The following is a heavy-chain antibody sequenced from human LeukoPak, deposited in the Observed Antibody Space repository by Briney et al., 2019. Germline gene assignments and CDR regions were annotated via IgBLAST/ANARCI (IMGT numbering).Heavy chain of an antibody. CDR3: AREVLWFGDVFPS. CDR2: ISSSSSTI. Sequence: GVSLRLSCAASGFTFSSYSMNWVRQAPGKGLEWVSYISSSSSTIYYADSVKGRFTISRDNAKNSLYLQMNSLRAEDRAVYYCAREVLWFGDVFPSWGQGTLVTVSS. V-gene: IGHV3-48*01. D-gene: IGHD3-10*01. CDR1: GFTFSSYS. J-gene: IGHJ5*02.